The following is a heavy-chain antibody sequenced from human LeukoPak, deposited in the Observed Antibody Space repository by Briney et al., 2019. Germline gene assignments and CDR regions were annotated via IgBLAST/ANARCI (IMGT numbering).Heavy chain of an antibody. CDR1: GFTLKNYA. J-gene: IGHJ2*01. CDR2: ISNDGRST. Sequence: PGGSLRLSCALSGFTLKNYAITWVRQAPGKGLEWVSSISNDGRSTHYADSVKGRFTISRDNSKNTVSLQMNSLRAEDTAVYYCAKYGSGDLWLLGWYFDFWGRGTLVTVSS. D-gene: IGHD3-22*01. CDR3: AKYGSGDLWLLGWYFDF. V-gene: IGHV3-23*01.